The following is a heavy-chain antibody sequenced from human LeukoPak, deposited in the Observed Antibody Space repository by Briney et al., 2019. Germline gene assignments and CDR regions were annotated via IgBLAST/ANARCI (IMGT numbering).Heavy chain of an antibody. CDR3: ARDTYSGSYPPALNY. D-gene: IGHD1-26*01. V-gene: IGHV3-21*01. CDR1: GFTFSDYN. CDR2: ISSSSSYI. J-gene: IGHJ4*02. Sequence: GGSLRLSCAASGFTFSDYNMRWIRQAPGKGLEWVSSISSSSSYIYYADSVKGRFTISRDNAKNSLYLQMSSLRAEDTAVYYCARDTYSGSYPPALNYWGQGSLVTVSS.